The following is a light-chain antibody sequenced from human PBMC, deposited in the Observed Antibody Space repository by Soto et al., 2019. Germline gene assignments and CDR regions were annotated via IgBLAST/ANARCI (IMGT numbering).Light chain of an antibody. CDR3: SSYTSSSTLDV. Sequence: QSALTQPASVSGSPGQSITISCTGTSSDVGGYNYVCWYQQHPGKAPKLMIYEVSNRPSGVSSRFSGSKSGNTASLTISGLQAEDEADYYCSSYTSSSTLDVFGTGTKVTVL. CDR1: SSDVGGYNY. V-gene: IGLV2-14*01. CDR2: EVS. J-gene: IGLJ1*01.